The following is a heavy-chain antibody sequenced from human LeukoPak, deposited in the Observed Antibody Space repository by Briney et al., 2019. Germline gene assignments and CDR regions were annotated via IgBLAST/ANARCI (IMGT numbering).Heavy chain of an antibody. V-gene: IGHV3-11*01. CDR2: ISSSGSTI. CDR1: GFTFSGYY. D-gene: IGHD4-17*01. CDR3: ARIKQSDYGDPIYYYGMDV. J-gene: IGHJ6*02. Sequence: GGSLRLSCAASGFTFSGYYMSWIRQAPGKGLEWVSYISSSGSTIYYADSVKGRFTISRDNAKNSLYLQMNSLRAEDTAVYYCARIKQSDYGDPIYYYGMDVWGQGTTVTVSS.